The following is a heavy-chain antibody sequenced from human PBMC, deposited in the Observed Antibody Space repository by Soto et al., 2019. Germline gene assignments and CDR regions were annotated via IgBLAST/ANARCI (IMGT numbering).Heavy chain of an antibody. CDR3: AKSGMVRGVIIYYFDY. V-gene: IGHV3-43*01. CDR1: GFTFDDYT. J-gene: IGHJ4*02. Sequence: PGGSLRLSCAASGFTFDDYTMHWVRQAPGKGLEWVSLISWDGGSTYYADSVKGRFTISRDNSKNSLYLQMNSLRTEDTALYYCAKSGMVRGVIIYYFDYWGQGTLVTVSS. CDR2: ISWDGGST. D-gene: IGHD3-10*01.